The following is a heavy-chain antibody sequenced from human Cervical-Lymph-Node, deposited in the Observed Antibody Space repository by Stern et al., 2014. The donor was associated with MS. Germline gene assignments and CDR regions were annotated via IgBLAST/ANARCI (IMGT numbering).Heavy chain of an antibody. CDR2: VSYDGTQR. V-gene: IGHV3-30-3*01. CDR1: GFTFSTYA. D-gene: IGHD3-10*01. CDR3: ARGGRGVGLEY. Sequence: VQLVESGGGVIQPGRSLSLSCVASGFTFSTYAMHWVRQAPGKWLEWVAVVSYDGTQRNSTDSVKARFTISRDNSKNTLYLHMNSLRDEDTAVYFCARGGRGVGLEYWGQGALVTVSS. J-gene: IGHJ4*02.